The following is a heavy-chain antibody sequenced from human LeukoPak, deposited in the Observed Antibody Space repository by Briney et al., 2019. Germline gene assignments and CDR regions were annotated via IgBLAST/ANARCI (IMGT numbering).Heavy chain of an antibody. CDR2: IYWDDDK. Sequence: ESGPTLANPTQTLTLTCTFSGFSLSTSGVGVGWIRQPPGKALEWLALIYWDDDKRYSPSLKSRLTITKDTSENQVVLTMTNMDPVDTATYYCARPVVVVAAPTYYFDYCGQGTLVTVSS. J-gene: IGHJ4*02. CDR3: ARPVVVVAAPTYYFDY. D-gene: IGHD2-15*01. CDR1: GFSLSTSGVG. V-gene: IGHV2-5*02.